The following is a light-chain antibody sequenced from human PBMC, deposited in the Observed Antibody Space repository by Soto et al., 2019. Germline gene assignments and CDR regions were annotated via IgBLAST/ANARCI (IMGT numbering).Light chain of an antibody. J-gene: IGKJ1*01. CDR1: QTISSW. CDR2: KPS. Sequence: DIQMTQSPSTLSGSVGDRVTIICRASQTISSWLAWYQQKPGKAPKLLIYKPSTLKSGVTSRFSVSGSGTEFTLTISSLQPDDCATYYCQHYNSYSEAFGQGTKV. CDR3: QHYNSYSEA. V-gene: IGKV1-5*03.